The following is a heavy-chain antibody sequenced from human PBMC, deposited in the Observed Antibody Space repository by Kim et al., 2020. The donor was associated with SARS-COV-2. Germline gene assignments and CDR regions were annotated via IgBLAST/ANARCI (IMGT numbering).Heavy chain of an antibody. V-gene: IGHV3-30*01. CDR3: ARDPPVGSGSYFDY. J-gene: IGHJ4*02. Sequence: ADSVEGRITISRDNSKNTLYLQLNSLRAEDTAVYYCARDPPVGSGSYFDYWGQGTLVTVSS. D-gene: IGHD3-10*01.